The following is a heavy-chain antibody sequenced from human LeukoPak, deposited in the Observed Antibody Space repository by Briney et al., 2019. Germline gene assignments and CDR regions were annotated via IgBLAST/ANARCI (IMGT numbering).Heavy chain of an antibody. CDR3: AKDRAARYYDILTGLDY. V-gene: IGHV3-23*01. CDR2: ISGSGGST. J-gene: IGHJ4*02. D-gene: IGHD3-9*01. CDR1: GFTFSSYA. Sequence: PGGSLRFSCAASGFTFSSYAMSWVRQAPGKGLEWVSAISGSGGSTYYADSVKGRFTISRDNSKNTLYLQMNSLRAEDTAVYYCAKDRAARYYDILTGLDYWGQGTLVTVSS.